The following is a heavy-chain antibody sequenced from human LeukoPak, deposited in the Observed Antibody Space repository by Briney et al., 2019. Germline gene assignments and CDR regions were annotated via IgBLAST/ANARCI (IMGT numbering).Heavy chain of an antibody. Sequence: GGSLTLSCSASGFTFGDHAMSWVRQAPGKGLEWVGFIRSKGYGGTTEYAASVEGRFSLSRDDSKSFVYLQMSSLKTEDTAVYYCTRVRSGNDFDYWGQGTLVTVSS. CDR3: TRVRSGNDFDY. J-gene: IGHJ4*02. D-gene: IGHD3-10*01. CDR2: IRSKGYGGTT. CDR1: GFTFGDHA. V-gene: IGHV3-49*04.